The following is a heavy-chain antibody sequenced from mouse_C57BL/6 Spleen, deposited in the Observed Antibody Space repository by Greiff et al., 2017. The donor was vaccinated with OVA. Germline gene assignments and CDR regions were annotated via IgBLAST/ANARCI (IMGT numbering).Heavy chain of an antibody. CDR2: IYPGDGDT. CDR1: GYAFSSYW. CDR3: ARRGDGYALGYFDV. J-gene: IGHJ1*03. Sequence: VQLQQSGAELVKPGASVKISCKASGYAFSSYWMNWVKQRPGTGLEWIGQIYPGDGDTNYNGKFTGKATLTADKSSSTAYMQLSSLTSEDSAVYFCARRGDGYALGYFDVWGTGTTVTVSS. D-gene: IGHD2-2*01. V-gene: IGHV1-80*01.